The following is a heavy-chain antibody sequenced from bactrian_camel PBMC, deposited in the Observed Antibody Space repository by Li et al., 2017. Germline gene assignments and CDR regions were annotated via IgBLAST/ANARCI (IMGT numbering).Heavy chain of an antibody. J-gene: IGHJ4*01. V-gene: IGHV3S55*01. D-gene: IGHD2*01. CDR3: AADRRPWPFCSVRRSLADYDY. CDR1: SYAHSRWC. Sequence: VQLVESGGGSVQAGGSLRLSCVAYSYAHSRWCMGWFRQAPGKEREAVATIGRGDDRSYADTVQGRFTISKNKTVNILYLLMNDLKPEDTAMYYCAADRRPWPFCSVRRSLADYDYWGQGTQVTVS. CDR2: IGRGDDR.